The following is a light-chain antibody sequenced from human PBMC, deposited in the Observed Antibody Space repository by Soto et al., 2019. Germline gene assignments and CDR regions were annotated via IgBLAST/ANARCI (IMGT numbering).Light chain of an antibody. J-gene: IGLJ1*01. V-gene: IGLV2-23*01. CDR1: SSDVGSYNL. CDR2: EGS. Sequence: QSALTQPASVSGSPGQSITISCTGTSSDVGSYNLVSWYQQHPGKAPKLMIYEGSKRPSGVSNRISGSKSGNSASLAISGLQAEDVAEYYCCCYAGSSTYGFGTWAKLTVL. CDR3: CCYAGSSTYG.